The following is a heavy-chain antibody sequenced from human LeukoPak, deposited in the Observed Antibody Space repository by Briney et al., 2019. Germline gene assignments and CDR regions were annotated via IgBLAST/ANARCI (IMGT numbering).Heavy chain of an antibody. J-gene: IGHJ4*02. V-gene: IGHV1-69*13. D-gene: IGHD4-17*01. CDR2: IIPIFGTA. Sequence: SVKVSCKASGGTFSSYAISWVRQAPGQGLEWMGGIIPIFGTANYAQKFQGRVTITADESTSTAYMELSSLRSEDTAVYYCAREPSLFDYGDYEVDYWGQGTLVTVSS. CDR1: GGTFSSYA. CDR3: AREPSLFDYGDYEVDY.